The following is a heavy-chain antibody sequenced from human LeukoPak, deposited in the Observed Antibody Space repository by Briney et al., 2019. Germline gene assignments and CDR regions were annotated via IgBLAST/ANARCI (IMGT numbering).Heavy chain of an antibody. Sequence: ASVKVSCKASGYTFTGYYMHWVRQAPGQGLEWMGWIDPNSGGTKYAPKFQGRVTMTRDTSINTAYMELSRLTSDDTAVYYCARPITDYDFWSGYTSRFWYFDFWGRGTLVTVSS. CDR1: GYTFTGYY. D-gene: IGHD3-3*01. V-gene: IGHV1-2*02. CDR3: ARPITDYDFWSGYTSRFWYFDF. J-gene: IGHJ2*01. CDR2: IDPNSGGT.